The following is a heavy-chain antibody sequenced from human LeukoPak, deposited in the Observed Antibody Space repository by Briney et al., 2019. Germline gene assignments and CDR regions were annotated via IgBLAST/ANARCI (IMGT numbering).Heavy chain of an antibody. V-gene: IGHV3-53*01. CDR1: GFTVSSSF. J-gene: IGHJ4*02. Sequence: GGSLRPSCAASGFTVSSSFMSWVRQARGRGLEWVSVIYSGGSTYYADSVKGRFTISRDNSKNTVFLQMNSLRAEDTAVYYCARGADRWNYFDYWGQGTLVTASS. D-gene: IGHD4-23*01. CDR3: ARGADRWNYFDY. CDR2: IYSGGST.